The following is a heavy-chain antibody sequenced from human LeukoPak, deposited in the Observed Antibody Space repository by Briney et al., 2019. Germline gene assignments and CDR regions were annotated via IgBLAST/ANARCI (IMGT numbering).Heavy chain of an antibody. J-gene: IGHJ4*02. D-gene: IGHD1-26*01. V-gene: IGHV3-21*01. CDR1: GFTFSSYS. CDR2: ISSSSSYI. CDR3: ARDPYLYSGSYSDFDY. Sequence: GGSLRLSCAASGFTFSSYSMNWVRQAPGKGLEWVSSISSSSSYIYYADSVKGRFTISRDNAKNSLYLQMNSLRAEDTAVYYCARDPYLYSGSYSDFDYWGQGTLVTVSS.